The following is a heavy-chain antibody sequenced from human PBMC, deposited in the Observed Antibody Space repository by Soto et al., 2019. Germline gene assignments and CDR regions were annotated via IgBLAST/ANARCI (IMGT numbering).Heavy chain of an antibody. J-gene: IGHJ5*02. CDR3: ARATQLSDRGVRGLFDP. V-gene: IGHV1-18*01. D-gene: IGHD2-2*01. CDR1: GYTFTSYG. CDR2: ISPHNGDT. Sequence: QVQLVQSGADVKKPGASVKVSCKASGYTFTSYGISWVRQAPGQGLEWVGWISPHNGDTNYAQKLQGRVTMTTDTFTSTAYMELRSLISDDTAVYYCARATQLSDRGVRGLFDPWGQGTLVTVSS.